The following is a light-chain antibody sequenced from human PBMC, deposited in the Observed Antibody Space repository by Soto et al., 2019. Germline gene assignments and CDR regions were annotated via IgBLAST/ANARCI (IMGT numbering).Light chain of an antibody. V-gene: IGLV1-51*02. CDR2: ENN. CDR3: GTWDTSLSAVV. Sequence: QSVLTQPPSVSAAPGQNVTIYCSGTNSNIGNNYVSWYQRPPGTAPRLLIYENNKRPSGIPDHFSASKSGPSATLGITGLQTGDEADYYCGTWDTSLSAVVFGGGTKLTVL. CDR1: NSNIGNNY. J-gene: IGLJ2*01.